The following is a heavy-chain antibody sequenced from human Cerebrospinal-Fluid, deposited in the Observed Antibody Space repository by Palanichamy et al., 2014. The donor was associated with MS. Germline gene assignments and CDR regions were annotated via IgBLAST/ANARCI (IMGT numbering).Heavy chain of an antibody. D-gene: IGHD3/OR15-3a*01. Sequence: QVKLQQSGPGLVKPSQTLSLTCAVSGGSISGGGYSWSWIRQPPGKGLEWIGYIFDNGNTYYNLSLKSRVSISIDTSKNQFSLKLSSVTAADTAVYYCARVHRGWTGYFGVRREPSHYGLDVWGQGTTATVSS. CDR3: ARVHRGWTGYFGVRREPSHYGLDV. CDR2: IFDNGNT. CDR1: GGSISGGGYS. J-gene: IGHJ6*02. V-gene: IGHV4-30-4*07.